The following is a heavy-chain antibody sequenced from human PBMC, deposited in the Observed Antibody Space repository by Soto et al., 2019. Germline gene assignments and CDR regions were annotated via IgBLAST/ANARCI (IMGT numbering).Heavy chain of an antibody. Sequence: QVQLVQSGAEVKKPGASVKVSCKASGYTFTGYYMHWVRQAPGQGLEWMGWINPNSGGTNYAQKFQGRVTVTRDTSISTAYMELSRLRSDDTAVYYCAREGVGYYYDSSGYYYGYWGQGTLVTVSS. CDR3: AREGVGYYYDSSGYYYGY. CDR1: GYTFTGYY. D-gene: IGHD3-22*01. CDR2: INPNSGGT. J-gene: IGHJ4*02. V-gene: IGHV1-2*02.